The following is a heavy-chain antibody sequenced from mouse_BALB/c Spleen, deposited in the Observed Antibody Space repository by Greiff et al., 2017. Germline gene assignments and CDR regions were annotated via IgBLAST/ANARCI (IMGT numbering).Heavy chain of an antibody. J-gene: IGHJ4*01. Sequence: VQLQQSGAELMKPGPSVTISCKATGYTFSSYWIEWVKQRPGHGLEWIGEILPGSGSTNYNEKFKGKATFTADTSSNTAYMQLSSLTSEDSAVYYCARRWLLRPYAMDYWGQGTSVTVSS. V-gene: IGHV1-9*01. CDR2: ILPGSGST. CDR1: GYTFSSYW. D-gene: IGHD2-3*01. CDR3: ARRWLLRPYAMDY.